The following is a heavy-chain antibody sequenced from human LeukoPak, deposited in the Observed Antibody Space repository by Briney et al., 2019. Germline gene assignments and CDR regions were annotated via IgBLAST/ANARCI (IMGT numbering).Heavy chain of an antibody. V-gene: IGHV4-31*03. CDR1: GGSISSGGYY. CDR2: IYYSGST. CDR3: ARRRTYYYDSSGYYDAFDI. D-gene: IGHD3-22*01. J-gene: IGHJ3*02. Sequence: SQTLSLTCTVSGGSISSGGYYWSWIRQHPGKGLEWIGYIYYSGSTNYNPSLKSRVTISVDTSKNQFSLKLSSVTAADTAVYYCARRRTYYYDSSGYYDAFDIWGQGTMVTVSS.